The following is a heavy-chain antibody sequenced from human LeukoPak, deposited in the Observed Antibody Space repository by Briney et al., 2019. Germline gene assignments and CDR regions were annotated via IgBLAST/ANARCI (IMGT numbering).Heavy chain of an antibody. V-gene: IGHV4-39*01. Sequence: PSETLSLTCTVSGGSISSSSYYWSWIRQPPGKGLEWIGNIYYSGTTYYNPSLKSRVTISVDTSKNQFSLKLSSVTAADTAVYYCARRPRVVITGIDSWGQGTLVTVSS. D-gene: IGHD3-22*01. J-gene: IGHJ4*02. CDR2: IYYSGTT. CDR3: ARRPRVVITGIDS. CDR1: GGSISSSSYY.